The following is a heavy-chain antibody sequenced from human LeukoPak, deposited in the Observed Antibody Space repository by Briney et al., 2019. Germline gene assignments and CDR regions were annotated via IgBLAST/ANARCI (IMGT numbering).Heavy chain of an antibody. V-gene: IGHV4-59*08. CDR1: GGSISSYY. J-gene: IGHJ3*02. CDR2: IYSSGST. CDR3: ARWGQLQLPHAFDI. D-gene: IGHD1-7*01. Sequence: SETLSLTCTVSGGSISSYYWSWIRQPPGKGLEWIGYIYSSGSTNYNPSLKSRLTISVDASKNQFSLKLSSVTAADTAVYYCARWGQLQLPHAFDIWGQGTMVTVSS.